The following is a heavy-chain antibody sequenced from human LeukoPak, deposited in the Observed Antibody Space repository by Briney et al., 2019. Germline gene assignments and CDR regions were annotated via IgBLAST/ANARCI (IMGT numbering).Heavy chain of an antibody. CDR3: AKGSGSSCYSPCDY. V-gene: IGHV3-23*01. CDR2: ICANDGNT. J-gene: IGHJ4*02. Sequence: RSGGSLRLSCAASGLTFRNYAMSWVRQAPGKGLEWVSVICANDGNTYYADAVKGRFTISRDNSKDTLYLQMDSLRAEDTAVYYCAKGSGSSCYSPCDYWGQGILVTVSS. D-gene: IGHD2-15*01. CDR1: GLTFRNYA.